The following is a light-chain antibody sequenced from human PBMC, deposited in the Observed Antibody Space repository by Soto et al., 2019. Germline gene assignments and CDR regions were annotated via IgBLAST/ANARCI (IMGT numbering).Light chain of an antibody. CDR3: AAWDDRLDVYV. CDR1: SSDVDTYNY. J-gene: IGLJ1*01. Sequence: QSALTQPRSVSGSPGQSVTISCTGTSSDVDTYNYVSWYQQHPGKAPKLMIYAVSKRPSGVPDRFSGSKSGASASLSISGLQSEDEADYYCAAWDDRLDVYVFGTGTKVTVL. CDR2: AVS. V-gene: IGLV2-11*01.